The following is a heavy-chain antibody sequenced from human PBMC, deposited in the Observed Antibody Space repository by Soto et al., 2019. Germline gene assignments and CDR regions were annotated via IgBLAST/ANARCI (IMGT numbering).Heavy chain of an antibody. D-gene: IGHD6-13*01. J-gene: IGHJ3*02. V-gene: IGHV3-66*01. CDR3: AREGQQLVLNAFDI. CDR1: GFTVSSNY. Sequence: EVQLVESGGGLVQPGGSLRLSCAASGFTVSSNYMSWVRQAPGKGLEWVSVIYSGGSTYYADSVKGRFTISRDNSKNTLYLQMNSLRAEDTAVYYCAREGQQLVLNAFDIWGQGTMVTVSS. CDR2: IYSGGST.